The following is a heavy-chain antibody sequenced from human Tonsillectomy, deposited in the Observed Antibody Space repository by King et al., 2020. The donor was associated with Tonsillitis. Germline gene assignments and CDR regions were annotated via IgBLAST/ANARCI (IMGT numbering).Heavy chain of an antibody. Sequence: VQLVESGGGLVQPGGSLKLSCAASGFTFSNFGMHWVRQAPGKGLEWVAVISYDGSNKYYADSVKGRFNISRDNSKNTLYLQMNSLRAEDTAVYYCARPEVTPPYYYYYGMDVWGQGTTVTVSS. J-gene: IGHJ6*02. D-gene: IGHD4-23*01. V-gene: IGHV3-33*05. CDR1: GFTFSNFG. CDR2: ISYDGSNK. CDR3: ARPEVTPPYYYYYGMDV.